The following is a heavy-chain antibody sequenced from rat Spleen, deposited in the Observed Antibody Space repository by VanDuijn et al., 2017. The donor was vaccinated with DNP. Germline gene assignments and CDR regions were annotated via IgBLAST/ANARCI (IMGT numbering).Heavy chain of an antibody. CDR1: GFSLTGYN. CDR3: ARIGGANWGYYFDY. J-gene: IGHJ2*01. V-gene: IGHV2-41*01. D-gene: IGHD5-1*01. Sequence: QVQLKESGPGLVQPSQTLPLTCTVAGFSLTGYNVHWVRQPPGKGLEWMGIIWNTGGTRYNSALKSRLTISRDTSKSQVFLKMNSLQTEDTAMYFCARIGGANWGYYFDYWGQGVMVTVSS. CDR2: IWNTGGT.